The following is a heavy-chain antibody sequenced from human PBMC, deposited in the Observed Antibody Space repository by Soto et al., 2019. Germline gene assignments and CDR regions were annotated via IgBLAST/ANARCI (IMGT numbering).Heavy chain of an antibody. V-gene: IGHV1-18*01. D-gene: IGHD1-26*01. CDR3: ARVGATTGKTSNDY. J-gene: IGHJ4*02. CDR1: GYTFTNYG. CDR2: ISAYNGNA. Sequence: QVQLVQSGAEVKKPGASVKVSCKPSGYTFTNYGLSWVRQAPGQGLEWMGWISAYNGNASYSQKLQGRVTMTTDTPTSTGYMELRSLRSDDTAIYDCARVGATTGKTSNDYWGQGTLVIVSS.